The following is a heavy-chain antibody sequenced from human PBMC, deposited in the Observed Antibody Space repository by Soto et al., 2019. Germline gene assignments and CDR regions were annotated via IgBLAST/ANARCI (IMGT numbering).Heavy chain of an antibody. V-gene: IGHV3-33*01. Sequence: QVQLVESGGGVVQPGRSLRLSCAASGFTFSSYGMHWVRQAPGKGLEWVAVIWYDGSNKYYADSVKGRFTISRDNSKNTLYLQMNSLRAEDTAVYYCARGPLYSYGMDVWGQGTTVTVSS. J-gene: IGHJ6*02. CDR1: GFTFSSYG. CDR2: IWYDGSNK. CDR3: ARGPLYSYGMDV.